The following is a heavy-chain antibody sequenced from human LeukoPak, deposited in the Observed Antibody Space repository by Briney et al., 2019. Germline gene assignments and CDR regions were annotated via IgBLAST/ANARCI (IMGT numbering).Heavy chain of an antibody. D-gene: IGHD6-13*01. CDR2: IYYSGST. Sequence: PSETLSLTCTVSGGSISSYYWSWIRQPPGKGLEWIGYIYYSGSTNYNPSLKSRVTISVDTSKNQFSLKLSSVTAADTAVYYCARVEITSSWYRYFDLWGRGTLVTVSS. V-gene: IGHV4-59*01. J-gene: IGHJ2*01. CDR1: GGSISSYY. CDR3: ARVEITSSWYRYFDL.